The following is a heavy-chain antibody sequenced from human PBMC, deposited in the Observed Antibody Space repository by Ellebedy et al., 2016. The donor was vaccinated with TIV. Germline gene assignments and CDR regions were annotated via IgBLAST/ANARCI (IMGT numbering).Heavy chain of an antibody. CDR1: GYTFTSYG. J-gene: IGHJ6*02. CDR2: ISAYNGNT. V-gene: IGHV1-18*01. CDR3: ARLGYCSSTSCYPSYYYYGMDV. Sequence: ASVKVSXXASGYTFTSYGISWVRQAPGQGLEWMGWISAYNGNTNYAQKLQGRVTMTTDTSTSTAYMELRSLRSDDTAVYYCARLGYCSSTSCYPSYYYYGMDVWGQGTTVTVSS. D-gene: IGHD2-2*01.